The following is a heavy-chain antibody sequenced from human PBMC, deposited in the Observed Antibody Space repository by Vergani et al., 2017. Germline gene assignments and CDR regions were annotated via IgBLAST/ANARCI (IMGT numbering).Heavy chain of an antibody. CDR3: ARDPLYSTTWPFLLLDMDV. V-gene: IGHV4-61*02. CDR2: FYTGGGT. Sequence: QVQLQESGPGLVRPSQTLSLTCTVSGGSISSGSYYWSWFRQPAGKGLEWIGRFYTGGGTSYNPSLKSRVTISVDTSKNQFSLQLGSVTAADTAVYYCARDPLYSTTWPFLLLDMDVWVQGTTVTVSS. CDR1: GGSISSGSYY. D-gene: IGHD6-13*01. J-gene: IGHJ6*02.